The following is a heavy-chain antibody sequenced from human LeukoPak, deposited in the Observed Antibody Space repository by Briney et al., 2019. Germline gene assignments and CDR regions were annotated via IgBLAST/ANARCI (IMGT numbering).Heavy chain of an antibody. J-gene: IGHJ5*02. D-gene: IGHD3-16*01. CDR2: MNPNSGNT. CDR3: ARDQYYDSKGWFDP. Sequence: ASVKVSCKASGCTFTSYDINWVRQATGQGLEWMGWMNPNSGNTGYAQKFQGRVTMTTDTSTSTAYMELRSLRFDDTAVYYCARDQYYDSKGWFDPWGRGTLVTVSS. V-gene: IGHV1-8*02. CDR1: GCTFTSYD.